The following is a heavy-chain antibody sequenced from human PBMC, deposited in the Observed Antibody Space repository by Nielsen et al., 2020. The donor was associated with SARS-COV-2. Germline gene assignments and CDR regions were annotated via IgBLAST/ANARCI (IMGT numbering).Heavy chain of an antibody. V-gene: IGHV3-48*03. CDR3: ARARQDEELGFWSSYSYYYYYGMDV. CDR2: IGGNGRNI. D-gene: IGHD3-3*01. J-gene: IGHJ6*02. Sequence: VRQAPGKALEWLSYIGGNGRNIFYADSVKGRFTISRDNAENSLYLQMNSLRAEDTAVYYCARARQDEELGFWSSYSYYYYYGMDVWGQGTTVTVSS.